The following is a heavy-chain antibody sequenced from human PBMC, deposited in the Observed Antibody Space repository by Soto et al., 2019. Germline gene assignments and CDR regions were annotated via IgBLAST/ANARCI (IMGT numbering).Heavy chain of an antibody. CDR2: ISYDGSNE. D-gene: IGHD3-22*01. Sequence: VAGISYDGSNEHYTDSVKGRFTISRDNSKNTLYLQMNSLRAEDTAVYYCAKDTYFYDTSGYYIFDYWGQGTLVTVSS. V-gene: IGHV3-30*18. CDR3: AKDTYFYDTSGYYIFDY. J-gene: IGHJ4*02.